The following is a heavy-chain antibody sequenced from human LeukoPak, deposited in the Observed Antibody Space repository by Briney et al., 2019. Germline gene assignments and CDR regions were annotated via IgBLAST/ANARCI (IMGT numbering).Heavy chain of an antibody. CDR1: GFTFSSYW. D-gene: IGHD6-19*01. J-gene: IGHJ6*02. CDR2: ISSSSSYI. Sequence: GSLRLSCAASGFTFSSYWMNWVRQAPGKGLEWVSSISSSSSYIYYADSVKGRFTISRDNAKNSLYLQMNSLRAEDTAVYYCARERDEYSSGWYVYYYYYGMDVWGQGTTVTVSS. CDR3: ARERDEYSSGWYVYYYYYGMDV. V-gene: IGHV3-21*01.